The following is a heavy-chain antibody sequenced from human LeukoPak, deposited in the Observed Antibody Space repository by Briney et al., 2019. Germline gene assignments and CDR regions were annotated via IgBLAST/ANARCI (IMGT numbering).Heavy chain of an antibody. J-gene: IGHJ3*02. CDR2: ISSSSSYI. D-gene: IGHD3-22*01. CDR3: ARDRSVYYDSSGYYSHAFDI. Sequence: GGSLRLSCAASGFTFSSYSMNWVRQAPGKGLEWVSSISSSSSYIYYADSVKGRFTISRDNAKNSLYLQMNSLRAEDTAVYYCARDRSVYYDSSGYYSHAFDIWGQRTMVTVSS. CDR1: GFTFSSYS. V-gene: IGHV3-21*01.